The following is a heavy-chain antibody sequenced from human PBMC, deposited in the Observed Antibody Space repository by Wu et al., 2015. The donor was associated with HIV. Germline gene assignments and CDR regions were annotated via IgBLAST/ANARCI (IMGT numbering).Heavy chain of an antibody. CDR3: ASGSYYYDSSGPGLGY. CDR2: IIPIFGTA. Sequence: QVQLVQSGAEVKKPGSSVKVSCKASGGTFSSYAISWVRQAPGQGLEWMGGIIPIFGTANYAQKFQGRVTITTDESTSTAYMELSSLRSEDTAVYYCASGSYYYDSSGPGLGYWGQGTLVTVSS. J-gene: IGHJ4*02. CDR1: GGTFSSYA. V-gene: IGHV1-69*05. D-gene: IGHD3-22*01.